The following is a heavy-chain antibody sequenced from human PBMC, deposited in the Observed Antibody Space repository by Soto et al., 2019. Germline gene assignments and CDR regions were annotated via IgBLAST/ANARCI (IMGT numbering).Heavy chain of an antibody. V-gene: IGHV3-23*01. D-gene: IGHD3-22*01. J-gene: IGHJ4*02. CDR2: ISGSGASA. Sequence: QPGGSLILKCAASVFTFSIYAMSWVRQAPGKGLEWVSGISGSGASAYYADSVKGRFTISRDNSKNTLHLQMNSLRAEDTAVYYCAKHRESSGYYYFDYWGQGTLVTVSS. CDR3: AKHRESSGYYYFDY. CDR1: VFTFSIYA.